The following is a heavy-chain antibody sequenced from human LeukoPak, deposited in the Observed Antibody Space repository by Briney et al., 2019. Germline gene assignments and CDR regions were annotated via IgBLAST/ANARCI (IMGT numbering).Heavy chain of an antibody. J-gene: IGHJ4*02. CDR2: INPNSGGT. V-gene: IGHV1-2*02. D-gene: IGHD2-2*02. CDR3: ARDIVVVPADIPVSPGDY. Sequence: ASVKVSCKASGYTFTGYYMHWVRQAPGQGLEWMGWINPNSGGTNYAEKFQGRVTMTRDTSISTAYMELSRLRSDDTAVYYCARDIVVVPADIPVSPGDYWGQGTLVNVSS. CDR1: GYTFTGYY.